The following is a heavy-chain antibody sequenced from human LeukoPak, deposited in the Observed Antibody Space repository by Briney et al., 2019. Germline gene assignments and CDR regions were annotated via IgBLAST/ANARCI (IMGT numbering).Heavy chain of an antibody. CDR2: IYHSGST. D-gene: IGHD5-18*01. V-gene: IGHV4-38-2*01. CDR1: GYSISSGYY. Sequence: KPSETLSLTCAVSGYSISSGYYWGWLRQPPGKGLEWIGSIYHSGSTYYNPSLKSRVTISVDTSKNQFSLKLSSVTAADTAVYYCATRGYSHGQYYFDYWGQGTLVTVSS. CDR3: ATRGYSHGQYYFDY. J-gene: IGHJ4*02.